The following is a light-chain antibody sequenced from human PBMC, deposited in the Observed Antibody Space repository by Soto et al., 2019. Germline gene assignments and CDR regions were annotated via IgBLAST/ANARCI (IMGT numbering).Light chain of an antibody. CDR3: CSYAGSYSYV. Sequence: QSVLTQPHSVSGSPGQSVAISCTGTSSDVGGYNYVSWYQQHPGKAPKLMMYDVSERPSGVPDRFSGAKSGNTASLTISGLQAEDEADYYCCSYAGSYSYVFGIGTKVTVL. J-gene: IGLJ1*01. CDR1: SSDVGGYNY. CDR2: DVS. V-gene: IGLV2-11*01.